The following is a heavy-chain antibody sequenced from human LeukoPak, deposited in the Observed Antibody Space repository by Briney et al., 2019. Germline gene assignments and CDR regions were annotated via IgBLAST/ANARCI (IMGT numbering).Heavy chain of an antibody. CDR3: ARDRMVGYYHYGMDV. Sequence: GGSLRLSCAASGFTFSNYWMNWVRQAPGKGLVWVSLINSDGSSTTYADSVKGRFTISRDNARNTLYLQMDSLRAEDTAVYYCARDRMVGYYHYGMDVWGQGTTVSVSS. V-gene: IGHV3-74*01. J-gene: IGHJ6*02. CDR2: INSDGSST. CDR1: GFTFSNYW. D-gene: IGHD2-8*01.